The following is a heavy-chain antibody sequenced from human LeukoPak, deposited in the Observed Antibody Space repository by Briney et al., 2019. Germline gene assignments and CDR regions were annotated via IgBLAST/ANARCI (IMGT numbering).Heavy chain of an antibody. D-gene: IGHD6-19*01. CDR1: GGAISRSNYY. J-gene: IGHJ4*02. V-gene: IGHV4-39*07. CDR2: IYYGGTT. Sequence: SETLSLTCTVSGGAISRSNYYWGCIRQPPGKGLEWIGNIYYGGTTYYNPSLKSRVTVSVDTSKNQFSLKLNSVTAADTAVYYCARDIGSGWYHDYWGQGTLVTVSS. CDR3: ARDIGSGWYHDY.